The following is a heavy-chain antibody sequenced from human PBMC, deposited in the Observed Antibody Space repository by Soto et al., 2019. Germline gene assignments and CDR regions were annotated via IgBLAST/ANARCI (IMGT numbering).Heavy chain of an antibody. Sequence: GGPLRLSCAASGFAFSDYAIYWVRQAPGKGLEWVAVISYDGSNKYYADSVKGRFTISRDNSKNTLYLQMNSLRPEDTAVYYCARAFTWTSKTSYGSSSTFWGQGTLVTVSS. V-gene: IGHV3-30-3*01. CDR2: ISYDGSNK. D-gene: IGHD6-6*01. J-gene: IGHJ4*02. CDR3: ARAFTWTSKTSYGSSSTF. CDR1: GFAFSDYA.